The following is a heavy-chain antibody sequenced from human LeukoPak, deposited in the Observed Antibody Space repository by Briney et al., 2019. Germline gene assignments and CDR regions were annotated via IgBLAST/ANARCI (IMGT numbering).Heavy chain of an antibody. CDR2: MNPKSGGT. CDR3: AKAPRITIFGCDY. J-gene: IGHJ4*02. D-gene: IGHD3-3*01. V-gene: IGHV1-2*04. CDR1: GYNFTDYY. Sequence: ASVKVSCKASGYNFTDYYIHWVRQAPGQGLEWMGWMNPKSGGTHYAQKFQGWVTMTRDTSISTAYMELSRPRSDDTAVYYCAKAPRITIFGCDYWGQGTLVTVSS.